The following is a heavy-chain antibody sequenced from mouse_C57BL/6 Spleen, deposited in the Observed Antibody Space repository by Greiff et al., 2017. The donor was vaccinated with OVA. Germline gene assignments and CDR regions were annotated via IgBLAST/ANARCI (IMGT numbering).Heavy chain of an antibody. CDR3: VRHQDGYYGFDY. J-gene: IGHJ2*01. Sequence: EVKLVESGGGLVQPTGSLKLSCAASGFSFNTYAMNWVRQAPGKGLEWVARIRSKSNNYATYYADSVKDRFTISRDDSESMLYLQMNNLKTEDTAMYYCVRHQDGYYGFDYWGQGTTLTVSS. CDR1: GFSFNTYA. D-gene: IGHD2-3*01. CDR2: IRSKSNNYAT. V-gene: IGHV10-1*01.